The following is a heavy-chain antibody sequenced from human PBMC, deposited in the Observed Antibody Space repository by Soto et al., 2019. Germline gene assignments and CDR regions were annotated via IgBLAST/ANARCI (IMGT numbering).Heavy chain of an antibody. J-gene: IGHJ4*02. CDR1: GFPFSTYE. V-gene: IGHV3-48*03. D-gene: IGHD3-22*01. CDR2: ITTSGSDM. Sequence: GGSLRLSCAGSGFPFSTYEMNWVRQAPGKGLEWIAHITTSGSDMNYADSVKGRFTISRDNSKSSVFLQMNSLRVEDTAIYYCVRERLFYDMTGQGDWGQGTQVTVSS. CDR3: VRERLFYDMTGQGD.